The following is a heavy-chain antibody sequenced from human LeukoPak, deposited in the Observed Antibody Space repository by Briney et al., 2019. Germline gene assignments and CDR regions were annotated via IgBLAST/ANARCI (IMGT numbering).Heavy chain of an antibody. J-gene: IGHJ4*02. CDR1: GGSISSYY. CDR2: IYYSGST. Sequence: SETLSLTCTVSGGSISSYYWSWIRQPPGKGLEWIGYIYYSGSTNYNPSLKSRVTISVDTSKNQFSLKLSSVTAADTAVYYCAREGLAAAGTPFDYWGQGTLVTVSS. CDR3: AREGLAAAGTPFDY. V-gene: IGHV4-59*01. D-gene: IGHD6-13*01.